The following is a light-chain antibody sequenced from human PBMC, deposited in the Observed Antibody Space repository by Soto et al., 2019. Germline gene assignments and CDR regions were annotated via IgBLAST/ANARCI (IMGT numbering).Light chain of an antibody. Sequence: DIQMTQSPSSLSASVGDRVTLTCRASQSISSFLNWYQQKPGKAPKVQIYGATSLQTGVPSRFSGSGSGTDFTLNISKLQPEDSATYYCQQSHSAWTFGQGTKVEI. J-gene: IGKJ1*01. V-gene: IGKV1-39*01. CDR1: QSISSF. CDR3: QQSHSAWT. CDR2: GAT.